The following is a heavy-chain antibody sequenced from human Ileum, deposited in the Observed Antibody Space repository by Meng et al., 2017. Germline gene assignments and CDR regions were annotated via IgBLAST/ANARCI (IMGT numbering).Heavy chain of an antibody. CDR3: ARNGDYSADH. J-gene: IGHJ4*02. CDR2: IHHSGST. CDR1: GGSISFGYW. D-gene: IGHD2-21*01. Sequence: QVHVQGSGPGVVKPSGTLALTCAVSGGSISFGYWWSWVRQPPGQGLEWIGEIHHSGSTNYNPSLKSRVTLSVDNSNNQFSLSLTSVTAADTAAYYCARNGDYSADHWGQGILVTVSS. V-gene: IGHV4-4*02.